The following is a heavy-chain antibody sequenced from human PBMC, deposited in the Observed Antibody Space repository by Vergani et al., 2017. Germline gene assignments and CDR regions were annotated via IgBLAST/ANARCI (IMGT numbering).Heavy chain of an antibody. CDR3: ARQDFITMVRGAKGAFAI. D-gene: IGHD3-10*01. CDR2: IYHSGST. CDR1: GYSISSGYY. Sequence: QVQLQESGPGLVKPSETLSLTCAVSGYSISSGYYWGWIRQPPGKGLEWIGSIYHSGSTYYNPSLKSRVTISVDTSKNQFSLKLSSVTAADTAVYYCARQDFITMVRGAKGAFAIWGQGTMVTVSS. J-gene: IGHJ3*02. V-gene: IGHV4-38-2*01.